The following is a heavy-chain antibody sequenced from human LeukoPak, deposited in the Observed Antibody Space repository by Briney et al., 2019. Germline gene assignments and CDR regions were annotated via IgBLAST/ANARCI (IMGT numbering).Heavy chain of an antibody. CDR1: GFSLSTSGVG. CDR3: AHTHYGSGSYHPENDY. CDR2: IYWDDDK. J-gene: IGHJ4*02. Sequence: SGPTLVKPTQTLTLTCTFSGFSLSTSGVGVCWIRQPPGKALEWLALIYWDDDKRYSPSLKSRLTITKDTSKNQVVLTMTNMDPVDTATYYCAHTHYGSGSYHPENDYWGQGTLVTVSS. V-gene: IGHV2-5*02. D-gene: IGHD3-10*01.